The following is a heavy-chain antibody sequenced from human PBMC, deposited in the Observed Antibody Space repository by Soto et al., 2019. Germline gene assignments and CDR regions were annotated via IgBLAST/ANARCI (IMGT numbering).Heavy chain of an antibody. J-gene: IGHJ4*02. V-gene: IGHV3-21*01. Sequence: EVQLGESGGGLVKPGGSLRLSCAASGFTFSRYSMNWVRQAPGKGLEWVSSITSSSSYMYYAESVKGRFTISRDNAKNSLYLQMNSLRAEDTAVYYCARNPEDSSGYYYCYFDYWGQGTLVTVSS. CDR1: GFTFSRYS. D-gene: IGHD3-22*01. CDR3: ARNPEDSSGYYYCYFDY. CDR2: ITSSSSYM.